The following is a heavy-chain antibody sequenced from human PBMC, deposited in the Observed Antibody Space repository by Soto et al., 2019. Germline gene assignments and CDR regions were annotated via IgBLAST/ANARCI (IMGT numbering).Heavy chain of an antibody. CDR2: ISGSGGSR. Sequence: GGSLRLSCAASGFTFSNYAMSWVRQAPGKGLEWVSAISGSGGSRYYADSVEGRSTVTRDNSKNTLYMQMNSLRVEDTALYFCAKGRKGRDYYGLDVWGQGTTVTVSS. CDR1: GFTFSNYA. CDR3: AKGRKGRDYYGLDV. V-gene: IGHV3-23*01. J-gene: IGHJ6*02.